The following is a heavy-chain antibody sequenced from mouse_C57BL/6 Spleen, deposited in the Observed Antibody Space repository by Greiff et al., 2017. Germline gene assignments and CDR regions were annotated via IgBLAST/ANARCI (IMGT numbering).Heavy chain of an antibody. CDR1: GYTFTDYN. J-gene: IGHJ4*01. Sequence: VHVKQSGPELVKPGASVKIPCKASGYTFTDYNMDWVKQSHGKSLEWIGDINPNNGGTIYNQKFKGKATLTVDKSSSTAYMEIRSLTSEDTAVYYCARRITTVVAHMDYWGQGTSVTVSS. CDR2: INPNNGGT. D-gene: IGHD1-1*01. V-gene: IGHV1-18*01. CDR3: ARRITTVVAHMDY.